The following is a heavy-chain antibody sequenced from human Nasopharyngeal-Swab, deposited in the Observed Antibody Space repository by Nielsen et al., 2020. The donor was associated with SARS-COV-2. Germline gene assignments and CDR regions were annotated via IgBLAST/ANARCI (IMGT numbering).Heavy chain of an antibody. V-gene: IGHV3-49*01. CDR1: GFTFGDYA. CDR2: IRSKIYSGPP. CDR3: ARSVGSYYGQGAFDV. Sequence: SLKISCTTSGFTFGDYALSWFRQAPGKGLEWVGFIRSKIYSGPPEYAASVKGRFTISRDGAESIAYLQMNSLETGDTGVYYCARSVGSYYGQGAFDVWGQGTVVTVSS. J-gene: IGHJ3*01. D-gene: IGHD1-26*01.